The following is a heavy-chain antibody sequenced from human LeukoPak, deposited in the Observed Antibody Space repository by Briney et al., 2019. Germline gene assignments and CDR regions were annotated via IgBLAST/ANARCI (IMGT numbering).Heavy chain of an antibody. CDR2: ITNSGNSK. Sequence: GGSLRLSCAASEFTFSSYSMNWVRQAPGKGLEWVSYITNSGNSKSYADSVKGRFTISRDNTKNSLYLQMNGLRAEDTAVYYCARGFGELTTVTTGVFDYWGQGTLVTVSS. CDR3: ARGFGELTTVTTGVFDY. D-gene: IGHD4-11*01. CDR1: EFTFSSYS. J-gene: IGHJ4*02. V-gene: IGHV3-48*01.